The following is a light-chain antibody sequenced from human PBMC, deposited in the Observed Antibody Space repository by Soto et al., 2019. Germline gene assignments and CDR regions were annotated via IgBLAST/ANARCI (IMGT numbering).Light chain of an antibody. CDR3: QQYNEWPPLT. CDR1: QSVSSN. Sequence: DIVMTQSPATLSVSPGERATLSCRASQSVSSNLAWYQQKPGQAPRLLIYGASTRATGIPARFSGSGSGTEFTLTISSRQSEDYAVYYCQQYNEWPPLTFGGGTKVEIK. V-gene: IGKV3-15*01. CDR2: GAS. J-gene: IGKJ4*01.